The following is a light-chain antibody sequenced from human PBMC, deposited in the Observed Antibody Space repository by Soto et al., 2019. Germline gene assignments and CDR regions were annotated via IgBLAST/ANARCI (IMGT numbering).Light chain of an antibody. V-gene: IGKV4-1*01. CDR1: QSVFYSSNDKNC. CDR3: QQFFSTVT. Sequence: DIVLTQSPHSLAVSLVERATINCKSSQSVFYSSNDKNCLTWYQQKPGQPPKLLIFWASNRESGVPDRFSGSGSGTDFTLTISSVQAEDVAVYYCQQFFSTVTFGQGTRLEIK. CDR2: WAS. J-gene: IGKJ5*01.